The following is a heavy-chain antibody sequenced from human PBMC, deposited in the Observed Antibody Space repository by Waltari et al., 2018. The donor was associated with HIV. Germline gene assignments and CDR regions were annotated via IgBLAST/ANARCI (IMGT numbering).Heavy chain of an antibody. J-gene: IGHJ5*02. V-gene: IGHV1-2*02. Sequence: QVQLVQSGAEVKKPGASVKVSCKASGYTFTGYYMTGVRQAPGQGLEWMGWINPNSGATNYAQKFQGRVTMTRDTSISTAYMELNSLRSHDTAVYYCARPLPYCSTSSCPYFDPWGQGTLVTVSS. CDR3: ARPLPYCSTSSCPYFDP. D-gene: IGHD2-2*01. CDR1: GYTFTGYY. CDR2: INPNSGAT.